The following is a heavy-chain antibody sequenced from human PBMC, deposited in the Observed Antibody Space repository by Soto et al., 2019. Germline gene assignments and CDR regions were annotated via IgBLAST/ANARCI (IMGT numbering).Heavy chain of an antibody. Sequence: RSLPCTVSGGSISSSSYYCGWIRQPPGKGLEWIVSIYYSVSTYYNPSLKSRVTISVDTSKNQFYLKLSSVTAADTAVYYCARHWWSTRLRWFDXWGQVTLVTVSX. D-gene: IGHD2-15*01. CDR1: GGSISSSSYY. J-gene: IGHJ5*02. V-gene: IGHV4-39*01. CDR3: ARHWWSTRLRWFDX. CDR2: IYYSVST.